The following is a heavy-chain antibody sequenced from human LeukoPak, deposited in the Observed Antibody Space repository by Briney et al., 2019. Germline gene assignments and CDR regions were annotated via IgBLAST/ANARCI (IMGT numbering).Heavy chain of an antibody. D-gene: IGHD2-8*01. J-gene: IGHJ4*02. CDR1: GGSISSSSYH. Sequence: SETLSLTCTVSGGSISSSSYHWGWIRQPPGKGLEWIGSIYYSVSTYYNPSLKSRVTISVDTSKNQFSLKLSSVTAADTAVYYCARLYLTPRDYFDYWGQGTLVTVSS. V-gene: IGHV4-39*01. CDR2: IYYSVST. CDR3: ARLYLTPRDYFDY.